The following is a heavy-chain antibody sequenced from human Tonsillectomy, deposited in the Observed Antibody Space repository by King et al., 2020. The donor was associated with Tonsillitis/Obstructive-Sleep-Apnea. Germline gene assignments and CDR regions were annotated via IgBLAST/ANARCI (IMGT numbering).Heavy chain of an antibody. V-gene: IGHV4-61*01. D-gene: IGHD3-3*01. CDR2: IYYSGST. CDR1: GGSVSSGSYY. CDR3: AGDPVRPVHYDCWSGYSDDAFDI. Sequence: VQLQESGPGLVKPSETLSLTCTVSGGSVSSGSYYWSWIRQPPGKGLEWIGYIYYSGSTNYNPSLKSRVTISVDTSKNQFSLKLSSVTAADTAVYYFAGDPVRPVHYDCWSGYSDDAFDIWGQGTMVTVSS. J-gene: IGHJ3*02.